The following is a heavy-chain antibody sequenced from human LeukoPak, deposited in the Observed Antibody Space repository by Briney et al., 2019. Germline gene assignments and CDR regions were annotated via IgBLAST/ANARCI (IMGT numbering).Heavy chain of an antibody. V-gene: IGHV3-23*01. CDR3: ARSPTAINGYFDP. Sequence: TGGSLRLSCAASRFTFSSYAMSWVRQAPGKGLEWVSTISGGGGSTYYADSVKGRSTIPRDNSKNTLYLQMNSLRADDTAVYYCARSPTAINGYFDPWGQGTLVTVSS. D-gene: IGHD2-2*01. CDR2: ISGGGGST. J-gene: IGHJ5*02. CDR1: RFTFSSYA.